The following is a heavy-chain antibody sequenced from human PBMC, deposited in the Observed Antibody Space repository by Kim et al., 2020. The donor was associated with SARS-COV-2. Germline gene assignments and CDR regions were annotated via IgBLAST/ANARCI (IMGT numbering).Heavy chain of an antibody. CDR1: GGSFSGYY. CDR3: ARAMFYDILTGYYTEDAFDI. Sequence: SETLSLTCAVYGGSFSGYYWSWIRQPPGKGLEWIGEINHSGSTNHNPSLKSRVTISVGTSKNQFSLKLTSVTAADTAVYYCARAMFYDILTGYYTEDAFDIWGQGTMVTVSS. V-gene: IGHV4-34*01. D-gene: IGHD3-9*01. J-gene: IGHJ3*02. CDR2: INHSGST.